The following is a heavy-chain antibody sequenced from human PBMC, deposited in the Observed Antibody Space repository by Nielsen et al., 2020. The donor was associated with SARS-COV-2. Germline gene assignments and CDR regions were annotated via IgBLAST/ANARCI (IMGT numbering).Heavy chain of an antibody. CDR3: ARGPSTVTTYFYYYYGMDV. CDR2: INSDGSST. V-gene: IGHV3-74*01. D-gene: IGHD4-17*01. Sequence: VRQAPGKGLVWVSRINSDGSSTSCADSVKGRFTISRDNAKNTLYLQMNSLRAEDTAVYYCARGPSTVTTYFYYYYGMDVWGQGTTVTVSS. J-gene: IGHJ6*02.